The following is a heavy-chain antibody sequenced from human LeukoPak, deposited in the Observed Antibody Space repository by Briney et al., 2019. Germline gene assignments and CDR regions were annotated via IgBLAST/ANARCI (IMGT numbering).Heavy chain of an antibody. D-gene: IGHD2-2*02. CDR3: ARVPTYCSSTSCYMRSGNWFDP. CDR1: GFTFSSYS. Sequence: GGSLRLSCAASGFTFSSYSMNWVRQAPGKGLEWVSSSSSSSSYIYYADSVKGRFTISRDNAKNSLYLQMNSLRAEDTAVYYCARVPTYCSSTSCYMRSGNWFDPWGQGTLVTVSS. V-gene: IGHV3-21*01. J-gene: IGHJ5*02. CDR2: SSSSSSYI.